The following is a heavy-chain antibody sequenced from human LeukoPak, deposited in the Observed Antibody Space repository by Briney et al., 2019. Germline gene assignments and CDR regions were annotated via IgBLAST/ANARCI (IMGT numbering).Heavy chain of an antibody. Sequence: GASVKVSYKASGYTFTSYGISWVRRAPGQGLEWMGWISAYNGNRNYAQKLQGRVTMTTDTSTSTAYMELRSLRSDDTAVYYCARDPYDSSGYYYSVLRWFDPWGQGTLVTVSS. CDR1: GYTFTSYG. CDR3: ARDPYDSSGYYYSVLRWFDP. CDR2: ISAYNGNR. D-gene: IGHD3-22*01. J-gene: IGHJ5*02. V-gene: IGHV1-18*01.